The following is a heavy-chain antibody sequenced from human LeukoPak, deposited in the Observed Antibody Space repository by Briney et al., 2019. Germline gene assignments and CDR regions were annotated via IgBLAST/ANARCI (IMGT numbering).Heavy chain of an antibody. J-gene: IGHJ3*02. CDR3: ARGGLMDIVLVPAAILNAFDI. CDR2: IYYSGST. CDR1: GGSIISYY. Sequence: SETLSLTCTVSGGSIISYYWSWIRQPPGKGLEWVGQIYYSGSTNYNPSLKSRVTISIDTSKNQFSLKLNSVTAADTAVYYCARGGLMDIVLVPAAILNAFDIWGQGTMVTVSS. V-gene: IGHV4-59*08. D-gene: IGHD2-2*02.